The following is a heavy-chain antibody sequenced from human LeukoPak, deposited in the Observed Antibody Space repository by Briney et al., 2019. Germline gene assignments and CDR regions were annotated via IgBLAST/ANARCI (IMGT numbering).Heavy chain of an antibody. V-gene: IGHV4-34*01. D-gene: IGHD3-22*01. CDR1: GGSFSGYY. Sequence: SETLSLTCAVYGGSFSGYYWSWIRQPPGKGLEWIGEINHSGSTNYNPSLKSRVTISVDTSKNQFSLKLSSVTAADTAVYYCVTYYYGSSAPKRNYWGQGILVIVSS. J-gene: IGHJ4*02. CDR2: INHSGST. CDR3: VTYYYGSSAPKRNY.